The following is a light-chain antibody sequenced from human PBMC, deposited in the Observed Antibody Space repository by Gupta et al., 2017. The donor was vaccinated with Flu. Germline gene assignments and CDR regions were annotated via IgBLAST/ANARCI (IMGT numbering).Light chain of an antibody. Sequence: EIVFTPCPGTLSLSPGERATLSCRASQSVSSSYLAWYQQKPGQAPRLLIYGASSRATGIPDRFSGSGSGTDFTLTISRLEPEDFAVYYCQQYGSSPRTFGQGTKVEIK. J-gene: IGKJ1*01. CDR2: GAS. CDR3: QQYGSSPRT. CDR1: QSVSSSY. V-gene: IGKV3-20*01.